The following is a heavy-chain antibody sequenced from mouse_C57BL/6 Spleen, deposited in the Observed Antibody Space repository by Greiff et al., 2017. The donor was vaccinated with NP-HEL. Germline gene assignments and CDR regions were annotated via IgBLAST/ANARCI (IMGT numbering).Heavy chain of an antibody. D-gene: IGHD1-2*01. CDR1: GYTFTSYW. V-gene: IGHV1-50*01. CDR2: IDPSDSYT. Sequence: VQLQQPGAELVKPGASVKLSCKASGYTFTSYWMQWVKQRPGQGLEWIGEIDPSDSYTNYNQKFKGKATLTVDTSSSTAYMQLSSLTSEDSAVYYCARSPITTGNYWGQGTTLTVSS. CDR3: ARSPITTGNY. J-gene: IGHJ2*01.